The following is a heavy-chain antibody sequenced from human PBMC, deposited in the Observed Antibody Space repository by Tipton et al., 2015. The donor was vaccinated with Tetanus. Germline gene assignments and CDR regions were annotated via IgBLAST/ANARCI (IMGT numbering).Heavy chain of an antibody. Sequence: SLRLSCAASGFTISPYTMTWVRQPPGKGLEWVSSISTSSSYKKYADSVRGRFTISRDNVKNSLYLEMSSLRGEDTAVYFCAREQDLPIIDSHSSAVFDYWGQGTQVTVSS. CDR2: ISTSSSYK. D-gene: IGHD6-6*01. CDR1: GFTISPYT. V-gene: IGHV3-21*01. CDR3: AREQDLPIIDSHSSAVFDY. J-gene: IGHJ4*02.